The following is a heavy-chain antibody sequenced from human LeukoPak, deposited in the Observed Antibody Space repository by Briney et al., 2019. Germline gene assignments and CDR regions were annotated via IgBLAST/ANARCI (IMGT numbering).Heavy chain of an antibody. J-gene: IGHJ4*02. Sequence: ASVKVSCKASGYTFTGYYMHWVRQAPGQGLEWMGWINPNSGGTNYAQKLQGRVTMTTDTSTSTAYMELRSLRSDDTAVYYCARNRYSGYDPDYWGQGTLVTVSS. CDR1: GYTFTGYY. D-gene: IGHD5-12*01. CDR3: ARNRYSGYDPDY. CDR2: INPNSGGT. V-gene: IGHV1-2*02.